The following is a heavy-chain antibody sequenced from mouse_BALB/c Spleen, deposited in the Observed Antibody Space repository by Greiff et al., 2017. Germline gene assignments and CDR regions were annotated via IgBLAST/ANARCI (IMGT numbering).Heavy chain of an antibody. CDR1: GFAFSSYD. V-gene: IGHV5-12-1*01. D-gene: IGHD2-1*01. Sequence: EVHLVESGGGLVKPGGSLNLSCAASGFAFSSYDMSWVRQTPEKRLEWVAYISSGGGSTYYPDTVKGRFTISRDNAKNTLYLQMSSLKSEDTAMYYCARQAYGNYAGVAMDYWGQGTSVTVSS. CDR3: ARQAYGNYAGVAMDY. CDR2: ISSGGGST. J-gene: IGHJ4*01.